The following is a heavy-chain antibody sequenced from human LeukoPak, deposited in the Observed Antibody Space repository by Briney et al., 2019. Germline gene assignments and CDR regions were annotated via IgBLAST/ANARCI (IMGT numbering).Heavy chain of an antibody. V-gene: IGHV1-8*01. D-gene: IGHD4-17*01. Sequence: GASVKVSCKASGYTFTSYDINWVRQATGQGLEWMGWMNPNSGNTGYAQKFQGRVTMTRNTSISTAYMELSSLRSEDTAVYYCARGAPIDYARYNWFDPWGQGTLVTVSS. CDR1: GYTFTSYD. CDR2: MNPNSGNT. CDR3: ARGAPIDYARYNWFDP. J-gene: IGHJ5*02.